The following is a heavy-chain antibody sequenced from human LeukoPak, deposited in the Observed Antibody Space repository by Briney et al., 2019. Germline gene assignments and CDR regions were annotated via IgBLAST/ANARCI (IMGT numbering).Heavy chain of an antibody. CDR1: GFTFSSYS. D-gene: IGHD1-7*01. CDR2: ISSSSSYI. V-gene: IGHV3-21*01. Sequence: GGSLRLSCAASGFTFSSYSMNWVRQAPGKGLEWVSSISSSSSYIYYADSVKGRFTITRDNAKNSLYLQMNSLRAEDTAVYYCASTLTGTTYYFDYWGQGTLVTVSP. J-gene: IGHJ4*02. CDR3: ASTLTGTTYYFDY.